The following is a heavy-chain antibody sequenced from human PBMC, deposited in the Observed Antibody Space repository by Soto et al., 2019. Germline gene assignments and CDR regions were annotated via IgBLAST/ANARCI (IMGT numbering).Heavy chain of an antibody. J-gene: IGHJ3*02. Sequence: ASVKGSCKASGYTFTSYYMHWMRQAPGQGLEWMGIINPSGGSTSYAQKFQGRVTMTRDTSTSTVYMELSSLRSEDTAVYYCASGRLGIAAAGDDAFDIWGQGTMVTVSS. CDR3: ASGRLGIAAAGDDAFDI. CDR2: INPSGGST. CDR1: GYTFTSYY. D-gene: IGHD6-13*01. V-gene: IGHV1-46*01.